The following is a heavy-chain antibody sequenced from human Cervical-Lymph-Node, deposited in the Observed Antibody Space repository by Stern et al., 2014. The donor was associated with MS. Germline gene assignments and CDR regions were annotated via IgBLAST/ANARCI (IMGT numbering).Heavy chain of an antibody. CDR2: ISRNGRNS. D-gene: IGHD3-10*01. Sequence: EVQLEESGGGLVQPGGSLRLSCAASGFIFESYAMHCVRQAPGTGLEFVAVISRNGRNSCYADAVRGRFTSSRDNYQNTVYLQMGSLRPEDMAVDYCARDGGIIDWVSYYYGMDVWGQGTTVTVSS. CDR1: GFIFESYA. CDR3: ARDGGIIDWVSYYYGMDV. V-gene: IGHV3-64*07. J-gene: IGHJ6*02.